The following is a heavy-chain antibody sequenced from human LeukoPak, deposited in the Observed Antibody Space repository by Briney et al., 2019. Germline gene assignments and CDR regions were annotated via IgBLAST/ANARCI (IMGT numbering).Heavy chain of an antibody. D-gene: IGHD3-10*01. V-gene: IGHV3-23*03. CDR1: GFTFSSYA. CDR3: AVTRDCFGSGSYFVPVFFDY. J-gene: IGHJ4*02. CDR2: IYSGGST. Sequence: GGSLRLSCAASGFTFSSYAMSWVRQAPGKGLQWVSIIYSGGSTYYTDSVKGRFTISRDNSKNTLYLQMNSLRAEDTAVYYCAVTRDCFGSGSYFVPVFFDYWGQGTLVTVSS.